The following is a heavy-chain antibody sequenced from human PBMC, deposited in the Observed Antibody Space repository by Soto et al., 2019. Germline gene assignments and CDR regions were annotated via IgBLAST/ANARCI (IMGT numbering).Heavy chain of an antibody. Sequence: XGSLRLSCAASGFIFTSYSMNWVRQAPGKGLEWVSSISSSSYIYYADSVEGRFTISRDNAKNSLYLQMSSLRAEDTAVYYCARDSGSSSDYYGMDVWGQGTTVTVSS. CDR3: ARDSGSSSDYYGMDV. CDR1: GFIFTSYS. J-gene: IGHJ6*02. CDR2: ISSSSYI. V-gene: IGHV3-21*01. D-gene: IGHD6-13*01.